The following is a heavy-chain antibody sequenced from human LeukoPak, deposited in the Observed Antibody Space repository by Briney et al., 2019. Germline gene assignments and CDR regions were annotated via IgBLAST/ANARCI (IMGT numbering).Heavy chain of an antibody. D-gene: IGHD6-19*01. J-gene: IGHJ5*02. CDR1: GGSISSYY. CDR2: IHYTGST. Sequence: SETLSLTCTVSGGSISSYYWSWIRQSPGKGLECIGYIHYTGSTNYNPSLKSRVTISVDTSKNQFSLKLSSVTAADTAVYYCARASRQWLVGEWFDPWGQGTLVTVSS. CDR3: ARASRQWLVGEWFDP. V-gene: IGHV4-59*12.